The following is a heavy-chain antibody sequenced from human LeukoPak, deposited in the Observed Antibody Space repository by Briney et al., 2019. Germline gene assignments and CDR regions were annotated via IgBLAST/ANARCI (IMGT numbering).Heavy chain of an antibody. D-gene: IGHD3-22*01. CDR1: GGSISSGGYY. J-gene: IGHJ4*02. CDR2: IYYSGST. CDR3: ASASGYYPSHFDY. Sequence: SETLSLTCTVSGGSISSGGYYWSRIRQHPGKGLEWIGYIYYSGSTYYNPSLKSRVTISVDTSKNQFSLKLSSVTAADTAVYYCASASGYYPSHFDYWGQGTLVTVSS. V-gene: IGHV4-31*03.